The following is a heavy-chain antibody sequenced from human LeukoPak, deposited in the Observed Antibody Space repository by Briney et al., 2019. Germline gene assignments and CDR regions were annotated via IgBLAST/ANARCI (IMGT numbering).Heavy chain of an antibody. CDR1: GGTFSSYA. CDR2: IIPIFGIA. V-gene: IGHV1-69*04. D-gene: IGHD1-20*01. CDR3: ARARITGGHFDY. J-gene: IGHJ4*02. Sequence: PVKVSCKASGGTFSSYAISWVRQAPGQGLEWMGRIIPIFGIANYAQKFQGRVTITADKSTSTAYMELSSLRSEDTAVYYCARARITGGHFDYWGQGTLVTVSS.